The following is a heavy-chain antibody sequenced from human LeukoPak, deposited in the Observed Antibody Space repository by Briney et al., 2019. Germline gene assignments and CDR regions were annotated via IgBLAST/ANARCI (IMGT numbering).Heavy chain of an antibody. D-gene: IGHD3-10*01. CDR1: GASLSSGSYY. CDR3: ASSIWFGEWSNWFDP. CDR2: IYYSGST. Sequence: SETLSLTCTVSGASLSSGSYYWGWIRQPPGKGLEWIGSIYYSGSTYYNPSLKSRVTISVDTSKNQFSLKLSSVTAADTAVYYCASSIWFGEWSNWFDPWGQGTLVTVSS. V-gene: IGHV4-39*07. J-gene: IGHJ5*02.